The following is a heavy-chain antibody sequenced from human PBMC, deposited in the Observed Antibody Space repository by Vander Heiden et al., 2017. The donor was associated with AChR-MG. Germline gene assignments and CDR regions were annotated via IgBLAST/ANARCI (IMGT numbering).Heavy chain of an antibody. CDR1: GFNFDEYG. Sequence: EVQLVVSGGGLEQPGRSLRLSCRASGFNFDEYGMTWVRQAPGKGLEWVSSIRKKAFGGTREYAASVKDRCIISRDNSESIAYLQMNSLKTEDTAVYYCTRADTVVGAAYYFDFWDQGTLVTVSS. CDR3: TRADTVVGAAYYFDF. V-gene: IGHV3-49*04. J-gene: IGHJ4*02. CDR2: IRKKAFGGTR. D-gene: IGHD1-26*01.